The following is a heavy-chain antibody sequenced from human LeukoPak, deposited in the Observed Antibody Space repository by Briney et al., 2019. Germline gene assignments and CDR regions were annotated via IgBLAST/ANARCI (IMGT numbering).Heavy chain of an antibody. D-gene: IGHD5-12*01. Sequence: GGSLRLSCAASGFTFSSYAMSWVRQAPGKGLEWVSAISGSGGSTYYADSVKGWFTISRDNSKNTLYLQMNSLRAEDTAVYYCAKDGDDIVATYDYWGQGTLVTVSS. J-gene: IGHJ4*02. CDR3: AKDGDDIVATYDY. CDR2: ISGSGGST. CDR1: GFTFSSYA. V-gene: IGHV3-23*01.